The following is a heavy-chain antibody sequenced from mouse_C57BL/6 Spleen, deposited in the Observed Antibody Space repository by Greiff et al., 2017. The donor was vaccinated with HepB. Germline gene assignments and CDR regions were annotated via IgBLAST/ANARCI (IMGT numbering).Heavy chain of an antibody. V-gene: IGHV1-42*01. Sequence: EVKLQESGPELVKPGASVKISCKASGYSFTGYYMNWVKQSPEKSLEWIGEINPSTGGTTYNQKFKAKATLTVDKSSSTAYMQLKSLTSEDSAVYYCASNSNWGFAYWGQGTLVTVSA. D-gene: IGHD2-5*01. J-gene: IGHJ3*01. CDR1: GYSFTGYY. CDR3: ASNSNWGFAY. CDR2: INPSTGGT.